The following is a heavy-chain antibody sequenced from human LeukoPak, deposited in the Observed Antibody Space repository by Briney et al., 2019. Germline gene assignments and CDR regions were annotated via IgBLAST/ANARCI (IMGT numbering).Heavy chain of an antibody. CDR2: ITWDGGIT. V-gene: IGHV3-43*01. Sequence: GGSLRLSCAASRFSFDDYTMHWVRQAPGKGLEWISLITWDGGITDYADSVKGRFTISRDNSKYSLYLQMNSLTTEDTAFYYCSKTGGYGDYYFDYWGQGTLVTVSS. CDR3: SKTGGYGDYYFDY. D-gene: IGHD4-17*01. J-gene: IGHJ4*02. CDR1: RFSFDDYT.